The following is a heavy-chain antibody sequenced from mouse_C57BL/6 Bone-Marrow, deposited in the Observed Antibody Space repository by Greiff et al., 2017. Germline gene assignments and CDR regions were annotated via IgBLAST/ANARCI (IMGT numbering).Heavy chain of an antibody. D-gene: IGHD2-1*01. J-gene: IGHJ4*01. CDR3: AKSYGNYDYYAMDY. CDR1: GFTFSDYG. Sequence: DVHLVESGGGLVKPGGSLKLSCAASGFTFSDYGMHWVRQAPEKGLEWVAYISSGSSTIYYADTVKGRFPISRDNAKNNLFLQMTSLRSEDTAMYYCAKSYGNYDYYAMDYWGQGTSVTVSS. V-gene: IGHV5-17*01. CDR2: ISSGSSTI.